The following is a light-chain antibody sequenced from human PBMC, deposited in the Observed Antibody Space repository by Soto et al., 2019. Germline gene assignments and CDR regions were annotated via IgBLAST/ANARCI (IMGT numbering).Light chain of an antibody. V-gene: IGKV1-39*01. CDR1: QSISNF. Sequence: DIRMTQSPSSLSASVGDRVSITCRASQSISNFLNWYQQKPGKAPKLLIYAASNLHSGVPSRFSGSGSGTEFTLTITSLQPEDFATYYCHQSYTSPAFTFGPGTKVDVK. CDR2: AAS. CDR3: HQSYTSPAFT. J-gene: IGKJ3*01.